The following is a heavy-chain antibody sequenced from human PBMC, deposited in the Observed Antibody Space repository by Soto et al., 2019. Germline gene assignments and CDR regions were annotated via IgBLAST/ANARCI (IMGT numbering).Heavy chain of an antibody. V-gene: IGHV4-34*01. CDR2: INHSGST. CDR1: GGSFSGYY. D-gene: IGHD3-10*01. J-gene: IGHJ5*02. CDR3: ARYGKITMVRGRQTRFWFDP. Sequence: SDTLSLTCAVYGGSFSGYYWSWIRQPPGKGLEWIGEINHSGSTNYNPSLKSRVTISVDTSKNQFSLKLSSVTAADTAVYYCARYGKITMVRGRQTRFWFDPWGQGTLVTVSS.